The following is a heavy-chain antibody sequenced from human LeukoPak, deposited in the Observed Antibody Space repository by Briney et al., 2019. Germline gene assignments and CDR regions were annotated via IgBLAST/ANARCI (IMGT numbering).Heavy chain of an antibody. CDR1: GYTFTSYG. Sequence: ASVKVSCKASGYTFTSYGISWVRQAPGQGLEWMGWISAYNGNTNYAQKLQGRVTMTTDTSTSTAYMELRSLRSDDTAVYYCARGRYYYDSRGLIDYWGQGTLVTVSS. D-gene: IGHD3-22*01. CDR3: ARGRYYYDSRGLIDY. CDR2: ISAYNGNT. V-gene: IGHV1-18*01. J-gene: IGHJ4*02.